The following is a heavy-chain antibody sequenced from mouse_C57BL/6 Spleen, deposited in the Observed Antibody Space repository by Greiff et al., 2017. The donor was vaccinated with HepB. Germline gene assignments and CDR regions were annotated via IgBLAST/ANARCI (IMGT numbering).Heavy chain of an antibody. J-gene: IGHJ4*01. Sequence: VQLVESGPELVKPGASVKISCKASGYAFSSSWMNWVKQRPGKGLEWIGRIYPGDGDTNYNGKFKGKATLTADKSSSTAYMQLSSLTSEDSAVYFCARESPYYYGSSYDAMDYWGQGTSVTVSS. CDR1: GYAFSSSW. D-gene: IGHD1-1*01. CDR2: IYPGDGDT. CDR3: ARESPYYYGSSYDAMDY. V-gene: IGHV1-82*01.